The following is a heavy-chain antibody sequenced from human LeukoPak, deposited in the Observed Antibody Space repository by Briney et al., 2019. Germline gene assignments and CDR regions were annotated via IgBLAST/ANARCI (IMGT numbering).Heavy chain of an antibody. D-gene: IGHD6-6*01. Sequence: PGGFLRLSCAASGFTFSSYSMNWVRQAPGKGLEWVSSMSSSSSYIYYADSVKGRFTISRDNAKNSLYLQMNSLRAEDTAVYYCARDRHQGYSSWGDYYYYMDVWGKGTTVTVSS. J-gene: IGHJ6*03. CDR3: ARDRHQGYSSWGDYYYYMDV. CDR2: MSSSSSYI. V-gene: IGHV3-21*01. CDR1: GFTFSSYS.